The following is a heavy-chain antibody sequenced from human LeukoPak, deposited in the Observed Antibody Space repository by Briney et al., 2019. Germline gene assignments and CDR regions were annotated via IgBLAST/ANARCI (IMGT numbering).Heavy chain of an antibody. J-gene: IGHJ3*02. CDR3: AKGTLGYRRGLEM. CDR2: DSGSGTNT. CDR1: GFTFRNYA. D-gene: IGHD1-14*01. Sequence: PGGSLTLSCAASGFTFRNYAMTYVRQAPGKGLEWVASDSGSGTNTYYADSVKGRFTISRDNSKNTVTLGMSSLRGEDTAHYYCAKGTLGYRRGLEMWGQGTTVTVSS. V-gene: IGHV3-23*01.